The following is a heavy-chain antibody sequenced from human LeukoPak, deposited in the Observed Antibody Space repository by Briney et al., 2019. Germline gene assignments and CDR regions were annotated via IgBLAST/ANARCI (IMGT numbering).Heavy chain of an antibody. CDR1: GGTFSSYA. CDR2: IIPIFGTA. V-gene: IGHV1-69*01. D-gene: IGHD2-2*02. J-gene: IGHJ5*02. Sequence: SVKVSCKASGGTFSSYAISWVRQAPGQGLEWMGGIIPIFGTANYAQKFQGRVTITADESTSTAYMELSSLRSEDTAVYYCARAEEDCSSTSCYTPEWFDPWGQGTLVTVSS. CDR3: ARAEEDCSSTSCYTPEWFDP.